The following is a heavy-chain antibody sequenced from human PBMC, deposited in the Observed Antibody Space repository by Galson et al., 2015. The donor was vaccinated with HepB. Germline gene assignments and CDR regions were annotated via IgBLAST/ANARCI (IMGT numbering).Heavy chain of an antibody. V-gene: IGHV5-51*03. J-gene: IGHJ6*02. CDR2: IYPGDSDT. D-gene: IGHD3-3*01. Sequence: QSGAEVKKPGESLKISCKGSGYSFTSYWIGWVRQMPGKGLEWMGIIYPGDSDTRYSPSFQGQVTISADKSISTRYLQWSSLKASDTAMYYCARRFGRPQNYYGMDVWGQGTTVTVSS. CDR1: GYSFTSYW. CDR3: ARRFGRPQNYYGMDV.